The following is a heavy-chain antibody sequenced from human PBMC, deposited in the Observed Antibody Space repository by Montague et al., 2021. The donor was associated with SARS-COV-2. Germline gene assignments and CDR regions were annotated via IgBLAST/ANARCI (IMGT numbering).Heavy chain of an antibody. CDR1: SGSISNYY. V-gene: IGHV4-4*09. D-gene: IGHD2/OR15-2a*01. CDR3: TRNMAF. Sequence: SETLSLTCTVSSGSISNYYWSWIRQSPDTGLEWVGYMYETENMIYNPSLRSRVPISADTSKTQFSLTLTSVTAADSARSECTRNMAFWGQGVLVTV. CDR2: MYETENM. J-gene: IGHJ4*02.